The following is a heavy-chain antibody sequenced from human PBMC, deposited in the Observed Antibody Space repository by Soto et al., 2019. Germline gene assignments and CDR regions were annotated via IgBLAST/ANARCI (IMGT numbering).Heavy chain of an antibody. CDR2: IYRSGST. J-gene: IGHJ6*03. Sequence: SETLSLTCTVSGDSVRNQYWSWIRRPPGRGLECIGYIYRSGSTKYNPSLKSRLTISVDTSKNQFSLKLSSVTAADTAVYYCARTLDYGHMDVWGKGTTVTVSS. CDR3: ARTLDYGHMDV. V-gene: IGHV4-4*09. CDR1: GDSVRNQY. D-gene: IGHD3-16*01.